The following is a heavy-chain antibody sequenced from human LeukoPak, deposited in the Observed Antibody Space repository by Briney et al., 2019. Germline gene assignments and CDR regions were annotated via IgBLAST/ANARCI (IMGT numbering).Heavy chain of an antibody. D-gene: IGHD3-22*01. CDR2: VDRGGSSI. J-gene: IGHJ4*01. V-gene: IGHV3-74*01. CDR3: ARGPGSSGGAFVGDY. Sequence: PGGSLRLSCAASGFTFSNHWMHWVRQVPGKGLVWVSRVDRGGSSIIYKDSVRGRFFISRDNGKSTLYLQMTSLKVEDTAVYYCARGPGSSGGAFVGDYWGHGTLVTVSS. CDR1: GFTFSNHW.